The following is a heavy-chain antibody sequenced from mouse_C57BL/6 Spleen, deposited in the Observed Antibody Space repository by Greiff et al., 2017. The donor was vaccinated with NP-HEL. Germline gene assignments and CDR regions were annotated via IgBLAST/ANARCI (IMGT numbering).Heavy chain of an antibody. CDR1: GYTFTSYW. D-gene: IGHD2-5*01. V-gene: IGHV1-55*01. J-gene: IGHJ1*03. Sequence: QVQLKQPGAELVKPGASVKMSCKASGYTFTSYWITWVKQRPGQGLEWIGDIYPGSGSTNYNEKFKSKATLTVDTSSSTAYMQLSSLTSEDAAVYYCAIHSRYFDVWGTGTTVTVAS. CDR3: AIHSRYFDV. CDR2: IYPGSGST.